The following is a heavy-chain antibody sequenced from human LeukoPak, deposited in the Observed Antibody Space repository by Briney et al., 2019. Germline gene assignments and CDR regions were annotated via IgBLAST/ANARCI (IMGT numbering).Heavy chain of an antibody. CDR2: ITSSGATI. Sequence: GGSLRLSCAASGFTFSDCEMNWVRQAPGKGLEWVAHITSSGATIYYADSVRGRFTISRDNAKNSLYLQMDRLRAEDTALYYFAILDAGTAFDFWGQGVPFTVSS. J-gene: IGHJ4*02. V-gene: IGHV3-48*03. CDR3: AILDAGTAFDF. CDR1: GFTFSDCE. D-gene: IGHD3-3*01.